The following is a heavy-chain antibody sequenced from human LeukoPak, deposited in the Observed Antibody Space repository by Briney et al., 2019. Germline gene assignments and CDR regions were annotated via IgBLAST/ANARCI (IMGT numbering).Heavy chain of an antibody. CDR1: GFTFSNYA. CDR3: AKGGLYQQSDY. D-gene: IGHD2-2*01. Sequence: GGSLRLSCAASGFTFSNYAMSWVRQAPGKGLEWVSGISGSGGITYYPDSVKGRFTISRDNSKNTLYLQMDSLSAEDTAVYYCAKGGLYQQSDYWGQGTLVTVS. V-gene: IGHV3-23*01. J-gene: IGHJ4*02. CDR2: ISGSGGIT.